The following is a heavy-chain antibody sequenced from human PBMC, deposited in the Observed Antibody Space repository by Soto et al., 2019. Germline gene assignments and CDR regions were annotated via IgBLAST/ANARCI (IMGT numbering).Heavy chain of an antibody. CDR2: ISYAGDYQ. V-gene: IGHV3-30*18. J-gene: IGHJ4*02. D-gene: IGHD6-13*01. Sequence: QVQLVESGGGVVQPGRSLRLSCAASGFTFSSYGMHWVRQAPGKGLEWVAVISYAGDYQYYADSVKGRFTISRDNSKNTLYLQMNTLGPEVTAVYFFAKSRGGSSWYEVDSWGQGTLVTVSS. CDR3: AKSRGGSSWYEVDS. CDR1: GFTFSSYG.